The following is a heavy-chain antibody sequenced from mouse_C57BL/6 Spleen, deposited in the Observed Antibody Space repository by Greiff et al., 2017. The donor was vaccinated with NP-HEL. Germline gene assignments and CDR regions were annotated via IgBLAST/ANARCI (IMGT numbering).Heavy chain of an antibody. CDR1: GYTFTDYY. D-gene: IGHD2-4*01. Sequence: EVQLQQSGPELVKPGASVKISCKASGYTFTDYYMNWVKQSHGKSLEWIGDINPNNGGTSYNQKFKGKATLTVDKSSSTAYMELRSLTSEDSAVYYCARSGAYDYDRIWFAYWGQGTLVTVSA. V-gene: IGHV1-26*01. J-gene: IGHJ3*01. CDR2: INPNNGGT. CDR3: ARSGAYDYDRIWFAY.